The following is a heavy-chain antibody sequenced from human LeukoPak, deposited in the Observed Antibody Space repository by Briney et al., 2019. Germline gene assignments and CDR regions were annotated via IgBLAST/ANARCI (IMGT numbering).Heavy chain of an antibody. CDR1: GFTFSSYA. CDR3: AKDRSSGCYFDY. Sequence: GGSLRLSCAASGFTFSSYAMSWVRQAPGEGGEGFSNICGSVGSTSYAAPVKGPFTISRDSSNNTLYLQINSLRAEDTAVYYCAKDRSSGCYFDYWGQGTLVTVSS. CDR2: ICGSVGST. J-gene: IGHJ4*02. V-gene: IGHV3-23*01. D-gene: IGHD6-19*01.